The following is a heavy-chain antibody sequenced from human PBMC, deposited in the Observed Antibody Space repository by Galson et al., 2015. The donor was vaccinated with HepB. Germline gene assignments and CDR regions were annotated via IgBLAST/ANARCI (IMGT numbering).Heavy chain of an antibody. Sequence: SLRLSCATSGFTFRYYWMSWVRQAPGKGLEWVANIKYDGSERYLLDSVKGRFTISSDNANNSLYLQMDGLRDDDTAAYYCARDPPHEYSYGNIDAWGQGTLVTVSS. CDR1: GFTFRYYW. J-gene: IGHJ5*02. CDR3: ARDPPHEYSYGNIDA. D-gene: IGHD3-16*01. CDR2: IKYDGSER. V-gene: IGHV3-7*01.